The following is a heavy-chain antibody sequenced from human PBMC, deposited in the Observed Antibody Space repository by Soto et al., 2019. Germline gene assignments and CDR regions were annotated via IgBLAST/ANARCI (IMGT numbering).Heavy chain of an antibody. D-gene: IGHD2-2*01. CDR3: ARIAMPARPRWYNWFDP. Sequence: QEQLVQSAAEVKKPGASVKVSCMTSGYTFNDYEINWVRQATGQGLEWIGWMNPNSGETGYAQRFKGRVTMTTSSSISTAYLELSSLPSDDTAVYYCARIAMPARPRWYNWFDPWGQGTLVTVSS. CDR1: GYTFNDYE. CDR2: MNPNSGET. J-gene: IGHJ5*02. V-gene: IGHV1-8*02.